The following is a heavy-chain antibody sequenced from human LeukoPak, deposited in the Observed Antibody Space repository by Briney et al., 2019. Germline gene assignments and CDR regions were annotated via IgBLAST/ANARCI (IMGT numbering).Heavy chain of an antibody. J-gene: IGHJ6*02. D-gene: IGHD4/OR15-4a*01. CDR2: IYYSGST. Sequence: PAETLALLRSVFGGSISRYYWSWSPQPPGKGLGWFGDIYYSGSTYYNHSLKSRVTISIDTSKNQISLKLSSVTAADTAVYYCARDSCSYGAYCYGMDVWGQGTTVTVSS. CDR1: GGSISRYY. CDR3: ARDSCSYGAYCYGMDV. V-gene: IGHV4-59*01.